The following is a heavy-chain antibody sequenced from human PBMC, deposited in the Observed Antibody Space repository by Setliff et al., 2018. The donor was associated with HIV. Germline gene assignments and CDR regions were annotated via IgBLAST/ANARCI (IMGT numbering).Heavy chain of an antibody. V-gene: IGHV3-30*18. CDR1: GFTFSNYA. D-gene: IGHD6-13*01. CDR2: ISYDGNYK. J-gene: IGHJ3*02. CDR3: AKPDAGPVSTIAATGKNALNI. Sequence: GGSLRLSCAVSGFTFSNYAMHWVRQASGKGLEWVAVISYDGNYKYYADSVKGRFTISRDNSNDTLFLQMDSLRAEDTAVYYCAKPDAGPVSTIAATGKNALNIWGQGTRVTVSS.